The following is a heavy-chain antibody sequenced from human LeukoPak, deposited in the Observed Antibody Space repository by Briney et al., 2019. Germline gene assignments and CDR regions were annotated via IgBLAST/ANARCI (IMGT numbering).Heavy chain of an antibody. CDR1: GFSFSSYA. CDR2: ISDSGGST. V-gene: IGHV3-23*01. CDR3: AKAPHRDIVVVPAAMGAIDY. J-gene: IGHJ4*02. D-gene: IGHD2-2*01. Sequence: GGALRLSCAASGFSFSSYAMSWVRQAPGKGLEWVSAISDSGGSTYYADSVKGRFTISRDNSKNTLYLQMNSLRAEDTAVYYCAKAPHRDIVVVPAAMGAIDYWGQGTLVTVSS.